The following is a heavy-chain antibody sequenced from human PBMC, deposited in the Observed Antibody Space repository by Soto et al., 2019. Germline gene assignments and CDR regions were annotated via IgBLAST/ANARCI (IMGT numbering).Heavy chain of an antibody. D-gene: IGHD6-6*01. CDR1: GFTVSSNY. CDR3: AREIGRGAAQTNYMDV. J-gene: IGHJ6*03. V-gene: IGHV3-66*01. Sequence: EVQLVESGGGLVQPGGSLRLSCAASGFTVSSNYMSWVSQAPGKGLEWVSVIYSGGSTFYADSVKGRFTISRDNSKNTVYLQMNSPRAEDAGVYYCAREIGRGAAQTNYMDVWGKGTTVTVS. CDR2: IYSGGST.